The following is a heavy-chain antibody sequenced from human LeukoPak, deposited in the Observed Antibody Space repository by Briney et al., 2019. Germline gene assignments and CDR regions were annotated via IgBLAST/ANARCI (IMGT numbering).Heavy chain of an antibody. Sequence: PGGSLRLSCAASGFTFSSYWMSWVRQAPGKGLEWVANIKQDGSEKYYVDSVKGRFTISRDNAKNSLYLQMNSLRAEDTAVYYCARYGSGRRLPLDYGGQGTLVTVSS. D-gene: IGHD3-10*01. V-gene: IGHV3-7*03. CDR2: IKQDGSEK. CDR1: GFTFSSYW. CDR3: ARYGSGRRLPLDY. J-gene: IGHJ4*02.